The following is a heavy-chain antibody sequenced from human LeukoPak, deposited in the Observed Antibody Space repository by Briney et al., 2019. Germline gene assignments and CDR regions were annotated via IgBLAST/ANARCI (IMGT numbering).Heavy chain of an antibody. Sequence: PSETLSLTCTVSGGSISSSSYYWGWIRQPPGKGLEWIGSIYYSGSTYYNPSLKSRVTISVDTSKNQFSLKLSSVTAADTAVYYCARVQGSAFDYWGQGTPVTVSS. CDR2: IYYSGST. CDR3: ARVQGSAFDY. J-gene: IGHJ4*02. CDR1: GGSISSSSYY. V-gene: IGHV4-39*01.